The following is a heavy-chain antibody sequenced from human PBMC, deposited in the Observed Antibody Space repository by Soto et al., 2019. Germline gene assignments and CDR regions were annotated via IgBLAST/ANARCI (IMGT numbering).Heavy chain of an antibody. V-gene: IGHV2-5*02. J-gene: IGHJ4*02. CDR3: ARHMTTVGYFDY. CDR2: VYWDDDK. CDR1: GFSLSTSGVG. Sequence: QITLKESGPTLVKPTQTLTLTCTLSGFSLSTSGVGVGWIRQPPGKALEWLALVYWDDDKRYSPSLKSRLTITTDTSKNQVDLRMANMDRVDTATYYCARHMTTVGYFDYWGQGTLVTVSS. D-gene: IGHD4-17*01.